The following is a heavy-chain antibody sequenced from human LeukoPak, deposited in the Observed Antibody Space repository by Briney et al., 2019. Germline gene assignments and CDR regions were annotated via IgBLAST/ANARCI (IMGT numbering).Heavy chain of an antibody. J-gene: IGHJ5*02. Sequence: AAVKVSCKASGYTFTGYYMHWVRQAPGQGLEWMGWINPNSGGTNYAQKFQGRVTITWNTSISTAYMELRSLRSEDTAVYYCARGRAARPRRHGSNWFDPWGQGTLVTVSS. V-gene: IGHV1-2*02. CDR1: GYTFTGYY. D-gene: IGHD6-6*01. CDR3: ARGRAARPRRHGSNWFDP. CDR2: INPNSGGT.